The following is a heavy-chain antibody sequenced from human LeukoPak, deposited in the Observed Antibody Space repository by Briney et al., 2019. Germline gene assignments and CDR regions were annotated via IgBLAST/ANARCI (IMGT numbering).Heavy chain of an antibody. V-gene: IGHV4-4*07. J-gene: IGHJ6*03. CDR3: ARVGLSTSYYYYYYMDV. CDR2: IYTSGST. D-gene: IGHD2-2*01. CDR1: GGSISSYY. Sequence: SETLSLTCTVSGGSISSYYWSWIRQPAGKGLEWIGRIYTSGSTNYNPSLKSRVTMSVDTSKNQFSLKLSSVTAADTAVYYCARVGLSTSYYYYYYMDVWGKGTTVTVSS.